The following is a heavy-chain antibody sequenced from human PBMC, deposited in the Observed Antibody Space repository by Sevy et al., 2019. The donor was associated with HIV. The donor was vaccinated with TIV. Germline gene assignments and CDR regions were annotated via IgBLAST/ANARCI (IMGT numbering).Heavy chain of an antibody. CDR3: ARPAGNYEDFFDY. Sequence: ASVKVSCKASGYTFTSYYMHWVRQAPGQGLEWMGVINPSGDGTTYAQKFQGRITLTRDTSTSTNYMELTSLRSEDTAVYYCARPAGNYEDFFDYWGQGTLVTVSS. J-gene: IGHJ4*02. CDR2: INPSGDGT. CDR1: GYTFTSYY. D-gene: IGHD3-3*01. V-gene: IGHV1-46*03.